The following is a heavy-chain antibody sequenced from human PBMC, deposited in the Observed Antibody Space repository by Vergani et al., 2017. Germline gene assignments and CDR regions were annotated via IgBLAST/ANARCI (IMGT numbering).Heavy chain of an antibody. Sequence: QVQLQESGPGLVKPSETLSLTCTVSGGSISSYYWSWIRQPPGKGLEWIGYIYYSGITNYNPSLKSRVTISVDTSKNQFSLKLSSVTAADTAVYYCARRHPGGPSFDYWGQGTLVTVSS. CDR3: ARRHPGGPSFDY. CDR1: GGSISSYY. CDR2: IYYSGIT. J-gene: IGHJ4*02. V-gene: IGHV4-59*01. D-gene: IGHD2-8*02.